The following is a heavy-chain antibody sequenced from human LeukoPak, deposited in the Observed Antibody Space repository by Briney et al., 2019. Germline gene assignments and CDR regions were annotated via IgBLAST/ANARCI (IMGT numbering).Heavy chain of an antibody. D-gene: IGHD6-19*01. CDR3: ARDRARLIAVAGTGFDY. J-gene: IGHJ4*02. CDR1: GFTFSSYE. CDR2: ISSSGSTI. Sequence: GGSLRLSCAASGFTFSSYEMNWVRQAPGKGLEWVSYISSSGSTIYYADSVKGRFTISRDNAKNSLYLQMNSLRAEDTAVYYCARDRARLIAVAGTGFDYWGQGTLVTVSS. V-gene: IGHV3-48*03.